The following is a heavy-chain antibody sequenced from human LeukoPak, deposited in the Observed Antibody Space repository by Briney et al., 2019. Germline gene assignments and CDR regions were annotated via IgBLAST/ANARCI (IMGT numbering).Heavy chain of an antibody. D-gene: IGHD4-17*01. Sequence: GGSLRLSCTASGFTFNHYAMHWVRQAPGKGLEWMAVISYDGSNKDYADSVKGRFTISRDNSNLTMYLQINSLRGEDTAVYHCARGSSWYGDPRGFDNRRQGALVTVSS. CDR2: ISYDGSNK. CDR1: GFTFNHYA. J-gene: IGHJ4*02. CDR3: ARGSSWYGDPRGFDN. V-gene: IGHV3-30*04.